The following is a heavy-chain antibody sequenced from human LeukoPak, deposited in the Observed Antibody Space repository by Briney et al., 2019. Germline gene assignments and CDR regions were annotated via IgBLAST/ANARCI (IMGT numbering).Heavy chain of an antibody. V-gene: IGHV4-39*01. D-gene: IGHD3-10*01. J-gene: IGHJ4*02. Sequence: SETLSLTCTVSGDSISSTNYYWGWIRQPPGKGLEWIGSIYYSGSTYYNPSLESRVTISVDTSKNQFSLKLSSVTAADTAVYYCARHRTFYGSGFDYWGQGTLVTVSS. CDR1: GDSISSTNYY. CDR3: ARHRTFYGSGFDY. CDR2: IYYSGST.